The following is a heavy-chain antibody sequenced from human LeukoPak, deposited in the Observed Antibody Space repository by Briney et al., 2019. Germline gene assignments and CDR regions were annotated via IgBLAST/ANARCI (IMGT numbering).Heavy chain of an antibody. CDR2: IYPGDSDT. Sequence: GESLKISCKGSGYSFATHWIGWVRQMPGKGLEWMGIIYPGDSDTRYSPSFQGQVTISADKSISTAYLQWSSLKASDTAMYYCVRAGSSGLLRWFDPWGQGTLVTVSS. CDR1: GYSFATHW. D-gene: IGHD3-22*01. J-gene: IGHJ5*02. V-gene: IGHV5-51*01. CDR3: VRAGSSGLLRWFDP.